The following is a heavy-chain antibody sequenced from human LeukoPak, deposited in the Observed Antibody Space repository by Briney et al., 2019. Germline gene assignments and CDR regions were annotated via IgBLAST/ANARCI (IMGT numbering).Heavy chain of an antibody. Sequence: PSGTLSLTCTVSGGSISSYYWSWIQQPPGKGLEWIGYIYYSGSTNYNPSLKSRVTISVDTSKNQFSLKLSSVTATDTAVYYCATSDILTGYYTFDYWGQGTLVTVSS. V-gene: IGHV4-59*08. CDR3: ATSDILTGYYTFDY. CDR2: IYYSGST. D-gene: IGHD3-9*01. J-gene: IGHJ4*02. CDR1: GGSISSYY.